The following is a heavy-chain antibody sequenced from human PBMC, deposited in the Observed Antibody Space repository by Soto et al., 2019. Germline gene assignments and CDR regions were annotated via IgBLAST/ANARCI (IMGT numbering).Heavy chain of an antibody. V-gene: IGHV3-23*01. D-gene: IGHD2-2*01. CDR1: GFTFNIYA. J-gene: IGHJ6*02. Sequence: EVQLLESGGGLVQRGGSLRLSCAASGFTFNIYAMTWVRQAPGKGLEWVSVISGSGGRTYYADSVKGRFTVSRDNSKNTLYLQMNSLRAEDTAVYYCAKEVVVVSPGRSNYYYYGLDVWGQGTTVTVSS. CDR2: ISGSGGRT. CDR3: AKEVVVVSPGRSNYYYYGLDV.